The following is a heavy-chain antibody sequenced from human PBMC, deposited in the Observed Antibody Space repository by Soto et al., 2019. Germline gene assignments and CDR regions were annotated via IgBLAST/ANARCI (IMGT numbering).Heavy chain of an antibody. CDR1: GFTFSSYA. Sequence: EVQLLDSGGGLVQPGGSLRLSCTVSGFTFSSYAMNWVRQAPGKGLEWVSVISDSGGSTYYADSVKGRFTISRDNSKNTLYLQINSLRAEDTAVYYCAKSDGIEGLDPWGQGTLVTVSS. J-gene: IGHJ5*02. CDR2: ISDSGGST. CDR3: AKSDGIEGLDP. V-gene: IGHV3-23*01. D-gene: IGHD1-26*01.